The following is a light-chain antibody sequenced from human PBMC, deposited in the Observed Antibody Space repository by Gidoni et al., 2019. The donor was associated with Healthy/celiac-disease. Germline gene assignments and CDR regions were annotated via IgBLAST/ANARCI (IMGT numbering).Light chain of an antibody. J-gene: IGKJ1*01. CDR2: GSS. CDR1: QSVSSSY. CDR3: QQYGSSLTWT. Sequence: EIVLTQSPGTLSLSTGERATLSCRASQSVSSSYLAWYQQKPGQAPRLLIYGSSSSATGIPDRFSCSGSGTDFTLTISRLEPEDFAVYYCQQYGSSLTWTFXQXTKVXIK. V-gene: IGKV3-20*01.